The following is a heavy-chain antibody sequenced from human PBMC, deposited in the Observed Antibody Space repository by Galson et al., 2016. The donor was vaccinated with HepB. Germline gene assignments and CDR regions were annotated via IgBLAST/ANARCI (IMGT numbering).Heavy chain of an antibody. CDR1: GGSFSGYY. D-gene: IGHD3-22*01. CDR2: INHSGTT. J-gene: IGHJ4*02. Sequence: SETLSLTCAVYGGSFSGYYWSWIRQSPRKGLEWIGEINHSGTTTYNPSLKSRVTISTDTSKKQFTLRLTSVTAADTAMYYCASQVGDKISGYYDRQDWGQGTLVTVSS. V-gene: IGHV4-34*01. CDR3: ASQVGDKISGYYDRQD.